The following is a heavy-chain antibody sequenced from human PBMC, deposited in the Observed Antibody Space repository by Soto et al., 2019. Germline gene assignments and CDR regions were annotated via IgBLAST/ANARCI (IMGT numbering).Heavy chain of an antibody. CDR1: GYTFTSYD. Sequence: QVQLVQSGAEVKKPGASVKVSCKASGYTFTSYDIHWVRQATGQGLEWMGWMNPNSGNTGFAQGFXGXAXMXXNASISTAYMELSSLRSEDTAVYYCASLYCMRTSCLSGEDVWGQGTTVTVSS. CDR3: ASLYCMRTSCLSGEDV. D-gene: IGHD2-2*01. CDR2: MNPNSGNT. V-gene: IGHV1-8*01. J-gene: IGHJ6*02.